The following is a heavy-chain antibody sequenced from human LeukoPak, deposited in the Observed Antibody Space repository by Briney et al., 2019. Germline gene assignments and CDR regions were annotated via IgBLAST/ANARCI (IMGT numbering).Heavy chain of an antibody. D-gene: IGHD3-3*01. Sequence: PSETLSLTCTVSGGSISSYYWSWIRQPPGKGLEWIGYIYYSGSTNYNPSLKSRVTISVDTSKNQFSLKLSSVTAADTAVYYCARTGFWSGPNWFDPWGQGTLVTVSS. CDR3: ARTGFWSGPNWFDP. CDR2: IYYSGST. V-gene: IGHV4-59*08. J-gene: IGHJ5*02. CDR1: GGSISSYY.